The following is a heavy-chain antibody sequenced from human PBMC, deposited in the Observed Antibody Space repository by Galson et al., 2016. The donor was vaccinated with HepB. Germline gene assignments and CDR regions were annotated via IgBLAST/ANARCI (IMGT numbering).Heavy chain of an antibody. D-gene: IGHD1-14*01. J-gene: IGHJ5*02. Sequence: SLRLSCAASGFVFSNYGMHWVRQAPGKGLEWVAGLSYNGLNQHYPDSLMGRFTVSRDNSKSNMYLQMDSLRPDDTAAYYCTKQVAEGGICDTWGQGTVVTVSS. CDR1: GFVFSNYG. V-gene: IGHV3-30*18. CDR3: TKQVAEGGICDT. CDR2: LSYNGLNQ.